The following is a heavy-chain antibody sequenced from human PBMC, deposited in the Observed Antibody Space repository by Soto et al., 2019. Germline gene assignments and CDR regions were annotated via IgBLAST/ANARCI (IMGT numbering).Heavy chain of an antibody. J-gene: IGHJ6*03. CDR2: IYYSGST. CDR3: ARRKGTTVTTHYYNDMDV. V-gene: IGHV4-59*08. D-gene: IGHD4-4*01. CDR1: GGSISSYY. Sequence: PSETLSLTCTVSGGSISSYYWSWIRQPPGKGLEWIGYIYYSGSTNYNPSLKSRVTISVDTSKNQFSLKLSSVTAADTAVYYCARRKGTTVTTHYYNDMDVWGKGTTVTVSS.